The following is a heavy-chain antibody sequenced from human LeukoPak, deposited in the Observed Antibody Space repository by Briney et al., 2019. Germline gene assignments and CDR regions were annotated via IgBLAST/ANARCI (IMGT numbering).Heavy chain of an antibody. CDR3: ARVLDGYNLSPCDY. D-gene: IGHD5-24*01. Sequence: GGSLRLSCAASGFTFSSYSMNWVRQAPGKGLEWLSSISSSNFYIYYADSIKGRFTISRDDAKNSLYLQMNNLRAEDTAVYYCARVLDGYNLSPCDYWGQGTLVTVSS. CDR2: ISSSNFYI. CDR1: GFTFSSYS. V-gene: IGHV3-21*01. J-gene: IGHJ4*02.